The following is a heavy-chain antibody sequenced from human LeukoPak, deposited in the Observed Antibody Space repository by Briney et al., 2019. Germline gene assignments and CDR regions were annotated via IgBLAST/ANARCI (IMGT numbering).Heavy chain of an antibody. CDR3: ARDHSGSYPWYFDY. D-gene: IGHD1-26*01. V-gene: IGHV4-38-2*02. CDR1: GYSISSGYY. CDR2: IYHSGST. Sequence: PSETLSLTCTVSGYSISSGYYWGWIRQPPGKGLEWIGSIYHSGSTYYNPSLKSRVTISVDTSKNQFSLKLSSVTAADTAIYYCARDHSGSYPWYFDYWGPGTLVTVSS. J-gene: IGHJ4*02.